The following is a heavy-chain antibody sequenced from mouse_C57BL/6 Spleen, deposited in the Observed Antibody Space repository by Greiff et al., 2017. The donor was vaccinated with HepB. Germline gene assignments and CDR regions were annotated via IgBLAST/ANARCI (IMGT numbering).Heavy chain of an antibody. V-gene: IGHV1-54*01. CDR3: ARSSNYYGSSSPFAY. CDR2: INPGSGGT. CDR1: GYAFTNYL. Sequence: VQLQQSGAELVRPGTSVKVSCKASGYAFTNYLIEWVKQRPGQGLEWIGVINPGSGGTNYNEKFKGKATLTADKSSSTAYMQLSSLTSEDSAVYFCARSSNYYGSSSPFAYWGQGTLVTVSA. J-gene: IGHJ3*01. D-gene: IGHD1-1*01.